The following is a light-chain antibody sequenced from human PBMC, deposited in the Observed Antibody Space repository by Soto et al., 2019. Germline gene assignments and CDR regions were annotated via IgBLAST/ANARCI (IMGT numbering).Light chain of an antibody. CDR3: QQYNSYWWT. CDR2: DAS. Sequence: DIQMTQSPSTLSASVGDRVTITCRASQSISSWLAWYQQKPGKAPKLLIYDASSLESGVPSRFSGSGSGTEFTLTISSRQPDDFATYYCQQYNSYWWTFGQGTKVDIK. J-gene: IGKJ1*01. CDR1: QSISSW. V-gene: IGKV1-5*01.